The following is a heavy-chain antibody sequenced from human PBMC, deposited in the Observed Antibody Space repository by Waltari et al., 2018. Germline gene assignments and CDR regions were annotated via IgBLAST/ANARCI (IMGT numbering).Heavy chain of an antibody. Sequence: QVQLQESGPGLVKPSETLSLTCAVSGYSISSGYYWGWIRQPPGKGLEWIGSIYHSGITYYNPSLKSRVTISVDTSKNQFSLKRSSVTAADTAVYYCAREGIDDILTGLDYFDYWGQGTLVTVSS. J-gene: IGHJ4*02. V-gene: IGHV4-38-2*02. CDR2: IYHSGIT. CDR1: GYSISSGYY. D-gene: IGHD3-9*01. CDR3: AREGIDDILTGLDYFDY.